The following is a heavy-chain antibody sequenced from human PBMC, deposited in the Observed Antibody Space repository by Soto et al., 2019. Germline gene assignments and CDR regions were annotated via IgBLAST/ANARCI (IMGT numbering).Heavy chain of an antibody. D-gene: IGHD3-22*01. CDR3: ANKDFDSSEYYYYGMDV. V-gene: IGHV1-69*02. CDR1: GGTFSSYT. J-gene: IGHJ6*02. Sequence: QVQLVQSGAEVKKPGSSVKVSCKASGGTFSSYTISWVRQAPGQGLEWMGRIIPILGIANYAQKFQGRVTITADKSTSTAYMELSSLRSEVTAVYYCANKDFDSSEYYYYGMDVWGQGTTVTVSS. CDR2: IIPILGIA.